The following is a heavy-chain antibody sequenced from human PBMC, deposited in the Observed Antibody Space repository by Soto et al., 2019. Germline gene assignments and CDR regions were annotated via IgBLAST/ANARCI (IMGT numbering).Heavy chain of an antibody. CDR1: GFTFSSYG. J-gene: IGHJ3*02. CDR3: AKLRGAGTTYDAFDI. CDR2: ISYDGSNK. V-gene: IGHV3-30*18. Sequence: QVQLVESGGGVVQPGRSLRLSCAASGFTFSSYGMHWVRQAPGKGLEWVAVISYDGSNKYYADFVKGRFTISRDNSKNTLYLQMNSLRAEDTAVYYCAKLRGAGTTYDAFDIWGQGTMVTVSS. D-gene: IGHD1-7*01.